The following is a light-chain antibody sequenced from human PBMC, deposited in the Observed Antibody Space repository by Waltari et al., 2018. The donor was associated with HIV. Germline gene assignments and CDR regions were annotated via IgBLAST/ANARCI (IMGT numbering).Light chain of an antibody. J-gene: IGLJ2*01. CDR2: DDV. V-gene: IGLV3-21*02. CDR3: QVWDRGYKEAV. CDR1: NIGRTS. Sequence: SYVLTQAPSLSVAPGQTATISCGNIGRTSVQWYRQKPGRAPLLVVLDDVDRSSGIPARFSGARSGERATLTISGVEAGDEADYYCQVWDRGYKEAVFGGGT.